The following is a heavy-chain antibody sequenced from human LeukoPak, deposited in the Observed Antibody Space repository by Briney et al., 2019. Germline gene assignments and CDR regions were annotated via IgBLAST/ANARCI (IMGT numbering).Heavy chain of an antibody. D-gene: IGHD1-26*01. J-gene: IGHJ3*02. Sequence: GGSLRLSCKGSGYRFTSYWIGWVRQMPGKGLEWMGFIYPGDSDTRYSPSFQGQVTISADKSMSTAYLPWSSLKASDTAMYYCARRRGRYSGDAFDIWGQGTMVTVSS. CDR1: GYRFTSYW. V-gene: IGHV5-51*01. CDR2: IYPGDSDT. CDR3: ARRRGRYSGDAFDI.